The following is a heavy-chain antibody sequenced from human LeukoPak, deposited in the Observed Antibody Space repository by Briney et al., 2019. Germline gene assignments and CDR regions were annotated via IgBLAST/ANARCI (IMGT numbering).Heavy chain of an antibody. CDR1: GFTFSSYW. V-gene: IGHV3-48*01. D-gene: IGHD3-16*01. CDR2: INPSSTT. J-gene: IGHJ4*02. Sequence: GGSLRLSCAASGFTFSSYWMNWVRQAPGKGLEWLSYINPSSTTYADSVKGRFTISRDNAKNSLYLQMNCLRAEDTAVYYCVRDSSWAFDYWGQGILVTVSS. CDR3: VRDSSWAFDY.